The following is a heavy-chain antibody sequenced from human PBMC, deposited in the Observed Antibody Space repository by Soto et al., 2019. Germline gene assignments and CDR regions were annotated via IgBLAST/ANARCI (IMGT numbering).Heavy chain of an antibody. V-gene: IGHV3-23*01. J-gene: IGHJ4*02. CDR1: GFTFISYA. CDR3: AKDPVYDIVVVPAAAPNDY. D-gene: IGHD2-2*01. Sequence: PGGSLRLSCAASGFTFISYAIIFFRHSPFKWLEWVSAISGSGGSTYYADSMKGRFTISRDNSKNTLYLQMNSLRAEDTAVYYCAKDPVYDIVVVPAAAPNDYWGQGTLVTVSS. CDR2: ISGSGGST.